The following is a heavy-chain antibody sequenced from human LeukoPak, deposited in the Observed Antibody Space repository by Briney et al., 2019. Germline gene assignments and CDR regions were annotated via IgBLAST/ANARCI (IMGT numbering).Heavy chain of an antibody. CDR3: ARLAAGSGSFDY. CDR1: GAPIGSSSYY. V-gene: IGHV4-39*01. J-gene: IGHJ4*02. D-gene: IGHD6-19*01. Sequence: SVTLSLTCTVSGAPIGSSSYYWGWIRQPPGKGLEWIGTSYYSGSTYYNASLKSRVTISMDTSKNQFSLKLSSVTAADTAVYYCARLAAGSGSFDYWGQGTLVIVFS. CDR2: SYYSGST.